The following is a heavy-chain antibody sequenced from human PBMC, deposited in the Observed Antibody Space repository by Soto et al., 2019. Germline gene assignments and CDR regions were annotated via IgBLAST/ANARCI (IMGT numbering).Heavy chain of an antibody. D-gene: IGHD6-19*01. CDR1: GGSITSFY. J-gene: IGHJ4*02. CDR2: IYYNGNT. Sequence: QVQLRESGPGLVKPSETLSLTCTVSGGSITSFYCSWVRQPPGKGLEWIGYIYYNGNTNYNPSLKSRVTISVDTSKNQFSLNLSSVTAADTAVYYCTRGSSGWFPRPLDYWGQGTLVTVSS. V-gene: IGHV4-59*01. CDR3: TRGSSGWFPRPLDY.